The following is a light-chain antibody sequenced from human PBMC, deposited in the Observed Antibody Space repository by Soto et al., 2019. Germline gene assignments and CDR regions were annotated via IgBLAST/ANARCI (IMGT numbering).Light chain of an antibody. V-gene: IGKV1-5*01. Sequence: DLQMTQSPSTLSASVGDRVTITCRASQSISSWLAWYQQKPGKAPKLLIYDASSLQSGVPSRFSGSGSGTEFTLAISSLQPDDFATYYCQQYSSYSYTFGQGTKLEIK. J-gene: IGKJ2*01. CDR3: QQYSSYSYT. CDR1: QSISSW. CDR2: DAS.